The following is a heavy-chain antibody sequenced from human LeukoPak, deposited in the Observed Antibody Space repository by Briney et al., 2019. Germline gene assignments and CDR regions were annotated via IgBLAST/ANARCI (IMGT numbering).Heavy chain of an antibody. CDR3: ARDDYDSSGEGWFDP. J-gene: IGHJ5*02. Sequence: PGGSLRLSCAASGFTFSYYYMSWIRQAPGKWLEWVSYISSSGSTIYYADSVKGRFTISRDNAKNSLYLQMNSLRAEDTAVYYCARDDYDSSGEGWFDPLGQGTLVTVSS. D-gene: IGHD3-22*01. CDR2: ISSSGSTI. V-gene: IGHV3-11*04. CDR1: GFTFSYYY.